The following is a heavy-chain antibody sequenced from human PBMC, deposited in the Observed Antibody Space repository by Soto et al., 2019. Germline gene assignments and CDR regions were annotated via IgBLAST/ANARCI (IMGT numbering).Heavy chain of an antibody. CDR2: INPVGTIT. CDR1: VFSFNFYC. CDR3: TSDNCGLMES. J-gene: IGHJ4*02. D-gene: IGHD1-1*01. Sequence: VGSLRLSCASSVFSFNFYCMHCVRQTPGKWLVWVSGINPVGTITYYADSVEGRFIISRDNAETTLYLQMNSLSAEDTAIYYCTSDNCGLMESWGQGTLVTVSS. V-gene: IGHV3-74*01.